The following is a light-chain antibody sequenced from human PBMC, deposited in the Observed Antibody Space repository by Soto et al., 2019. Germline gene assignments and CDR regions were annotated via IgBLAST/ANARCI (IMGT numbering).Light chain of an antibody. V-gene: IGKV3D-15*02. CDR2: GPS. CDR1: QSVSGD. J-gene: IGKJ1*01. CDR3: QQYGSSPRT. Sequence: EIVMMQSPATLSVSPGERATLSCRASQSVSGDLAWYQQKPGQAPRLLIYGPSTRATGIPARFSGSGSGTEFTLSISGLQSEDFAIYFCQQYGSSPRTFGQGTKVDI.